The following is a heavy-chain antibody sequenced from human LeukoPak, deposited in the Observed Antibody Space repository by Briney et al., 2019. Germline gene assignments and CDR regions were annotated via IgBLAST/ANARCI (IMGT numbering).Heavy chain of an antibody. D-gene: IGHD4-17*01. Sequence: GGPLRLSCAASGLTFSSYSMNWVRQAPGKGLEWVSSISSSSSYIYYADSVKGRFTISRDNAKNSLYLQMNSLRAEDTAVYYCARDKYDYGDYRTGSGDYWGQGTLVTVSS. CDR2: ISSSSSYI. V-gene: IGHV3-21*01. J-gene: IGHJ4*02. CDR1: GLTFSSYS. CDR3: ARDKYDYGDYRTGSGDY.